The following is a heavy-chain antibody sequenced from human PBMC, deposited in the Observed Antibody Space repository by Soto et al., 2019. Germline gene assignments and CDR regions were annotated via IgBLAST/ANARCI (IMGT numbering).Heavy chain of an antibody. CDR3: ARLTSILYGMDV. CDR1: GFTFSSYS. D-gene: IGHD2-15*01. V-gene: IGHV3-48*02. J-gene: IGHJ6*02. Sequence: EVQLVESGGGSVQPGGSLRLSCGAAGFTFSSYSMNWVRQAPGKGLEWVSYISGSSVSIYYADSVKGRFTVSRDNAQNSLFLEMNNLRDEDTAVYYCARLTSILYGMDVWCLGTTVTVSS. CDR2: ISGSSVSI.